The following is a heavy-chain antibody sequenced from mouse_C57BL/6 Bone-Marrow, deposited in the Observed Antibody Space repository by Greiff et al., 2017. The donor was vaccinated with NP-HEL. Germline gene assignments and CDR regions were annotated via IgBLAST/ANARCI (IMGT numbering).Heavy chain of an antibody. CDR1: GFSLTSYG. Sequence: QVQLKESGPGLVQPSQSLSITCTVSGFSLTSYGVHWVRQSPGKGLEWLGVIWSGGSTDYNAAFISRLSISKDNSKSQVFFKMNSLQADDTAIYYCARKDRDYDPAWFAYWGQGTLVTVSA. CDR3: ARKDRDYDPAWFAY. J-gene: IGHJ3*01. D-gene: IGHD2-4*01. CDR2: IWSGGST. V-gene: IGHV2-2*01.